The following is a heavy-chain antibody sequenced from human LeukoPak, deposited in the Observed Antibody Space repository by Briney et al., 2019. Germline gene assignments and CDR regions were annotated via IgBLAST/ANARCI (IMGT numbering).Heavy chain of an antibody. CDR2: IHYSGST. V-gene: IGHV4-59*08. CDR1: GGSISSYY. J-gene: IGHJ4*02. Sequence: SETLSLTCTVSGGSISSYYWSWIRQPPGKGLEWIGYIHYSGSTNYNPSLKSRVAISVDTSKSQFSLKLSSVTAADTAVYYCARQAADTVDYWGQGTLVTVSS. CDR3: ARQAADTVDY. D-gene: IGHD6-13*01.